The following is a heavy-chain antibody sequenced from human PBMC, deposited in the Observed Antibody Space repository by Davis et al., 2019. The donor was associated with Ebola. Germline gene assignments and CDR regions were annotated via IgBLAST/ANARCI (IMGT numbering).Heavy chain of an antibody. CDR3: ATEGSSSEFDS. CDR1: GYTFTSYG. J-gene: IGHJ4*01. V-gene: IGHV1-46*01. CDR2: INPSGGST. Sequence: AASVKVSCKASGYTFTSYGITWVRQAPGLGLEWMGIINPSGGSTSYAQKFQGRVTMTRDTSTSTVYMELSSLRPDDTAIYVCATEGSSSEFDSWGQGTLVTVSS. D-gene: IGHD6-13*01.